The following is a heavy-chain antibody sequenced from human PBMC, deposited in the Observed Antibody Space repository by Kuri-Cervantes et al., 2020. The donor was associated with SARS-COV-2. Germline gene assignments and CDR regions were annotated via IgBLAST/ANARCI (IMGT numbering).Heavy chain of an antibody. J-gene: IGHJ4*02. Sequence: GGSLRLSCAASGFTVSSNYMSWVRQAPGKGLEWVSVIYSGGSTYYADSVKGRFTISRDNSKNTLYLQMNSLRAEDTAVYYCAKDDYSGSYNFDYWGQGTLVTVSS. CDR3: AKDDYSGSYNFDY. CDR1: GFTVSSNY. D-gene: IGHD1-26*01. CDR2: IYSGGST. V-gene: IGHV3-53*01.